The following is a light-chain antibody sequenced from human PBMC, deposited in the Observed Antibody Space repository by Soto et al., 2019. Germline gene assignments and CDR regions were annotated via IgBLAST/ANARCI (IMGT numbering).Light chain of an antibody. CDR2: DTS. V-gene: IGKV3-20*01. Sequence: EIVLTQSPGTLSLSPGERATLSCRASQTLSNSFIAWYQKKPGQAPRLLIYDTSSTATGVPDSYSASGSGTDFTLTSSRLEHEDFAVFFCQQYGTSEIIFGQGTRLEIK. CDR3: QQYGTSEII. J-gene: IGKJ5*01. CDR1: QTLSNSF.